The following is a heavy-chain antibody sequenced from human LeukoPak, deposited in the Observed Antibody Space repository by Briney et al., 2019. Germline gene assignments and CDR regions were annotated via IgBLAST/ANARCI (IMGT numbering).Heavy chain of an antibody. V-gene: IGHV3-33*08. CDR2: IWYDGSNK. D-gene: IGHD3-9*01. Sequence: GGSLRLSCAASGFTFSRYGMHWVRQAPGKGLEWVAVIWYDGSNKYYADSVKGRFTISRDNSKNTLYLQMNSLRAEDTAVYYCARGSDYDILTGYKRSYYYGMDVWGQGTTVTVSS. CDR3: ARGSDYDILTGYKRSYYYGMDV. CDR1: GFTFSRYG. J-gene: IGHJ6*02.